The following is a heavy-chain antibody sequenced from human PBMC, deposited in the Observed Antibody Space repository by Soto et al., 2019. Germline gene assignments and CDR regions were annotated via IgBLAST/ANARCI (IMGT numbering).Heavy chain of an antibody. CDR2: INQDGSEK. CDR1: GFTFRNYW. V-gene: IGHV3-7*01. Sequence: EVQLVESGGGLVQPGGSLRLSCAASGFTFRNYWMSWVRQAPGKGLEWVANINQDGSEKYYVDSVKGRFTISRDNTKNSLYLQMNSLRAEDTAVYYCARGDSGYMECGYWGQGTLVTVSS. D-gene: IGHD5-12*01. CDR3: ARGDSGYMECGY. J-gene: IGHJ4*02.